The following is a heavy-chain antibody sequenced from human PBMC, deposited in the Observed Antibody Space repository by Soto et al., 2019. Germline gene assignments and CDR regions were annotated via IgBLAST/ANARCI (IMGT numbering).Heavy chain of an antibody. CDR3: ARGRVPQD. J-gene: IGHJ4*02. CDR2: INHSGST. Sequence: QVQLQQWGAGLLKPSETLSLTCAVYGGSFSGYYWSWIRQPPGKGLEWIGEINHSGSTNYNPSLKSRVNISVDTSKHQFPLKLSSVTAADTAVYYCARGRVPQDWGQGTLVTVSS. V-gene: IGHV4-34*01. CDR1: GGSFSGYY.